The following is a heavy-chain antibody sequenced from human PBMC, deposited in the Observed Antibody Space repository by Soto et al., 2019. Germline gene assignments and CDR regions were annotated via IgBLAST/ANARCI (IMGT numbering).Heavy chain of an antibody. D-gene: IGHD3-3*01. CDR3: TRDTFDFSSAPSFFSF. J-gene: IGHJ4*02. CDR2: FNGNGKYT. CDR1: AFTLGDSG. V-gene: IGHV3-20*01. Sequence: WGSLRLSCAASAFTLGDSGMSWFRQVPGKGPEWVSSFNGNGKYTPYAASVRGRFTISRDSAKKSLYLEMNDLRAEDTALYRCTRDTFDFSSAPSFFSFWGQGTLVTVSS.